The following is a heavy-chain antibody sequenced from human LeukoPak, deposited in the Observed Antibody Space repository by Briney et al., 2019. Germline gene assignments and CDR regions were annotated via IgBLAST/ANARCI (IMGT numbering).Heavy chain of an antibody. V-gene: IGHV4-38-2*02. CDR3: ARDPRPLRYFDWLLADPAGARLDP. J-gene: IGHJ5*02. Sequence: SETLSLTCTVSGYSISSGYYWGWIRQPPGKGLEWIGSIYHSGSTYYNPSLKSRVTISVDTSKNQFSLKLSSVTAADTAVYYCARDPRPLRYFDWLLADPAGARLDPWGQGTLVTVSS. CDR1: GYSISSGYY. D-gene: IGHD3-9*01. CDR2: IYHSGST.